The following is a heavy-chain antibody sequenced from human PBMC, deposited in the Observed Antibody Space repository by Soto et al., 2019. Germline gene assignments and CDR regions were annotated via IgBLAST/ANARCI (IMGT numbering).Heavy chain of an antibody. J-gene: IGHJ6*02. CDR2: INPSGGST. CDR3: ARAHPTYYYDSSGYFSRYGMDV. V-gene: IGHV1-46*01. Sequence: GASVKVSCKASGYTFTSYYMHWVRQAPGQGLEWMGIINPSGGSTSYAQKFQGRVTMTRDTSTSTVYMELSSLRSEDTAVYYCARAHPTYYYDSSGYFSRYGMDVWGQGTTVTVSS. CDR1: GYTFTSYY. D-gene: IGHD3-22*01.